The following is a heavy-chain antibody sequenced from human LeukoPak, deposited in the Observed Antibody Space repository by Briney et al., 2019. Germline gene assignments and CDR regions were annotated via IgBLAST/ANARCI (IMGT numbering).Heavy chain of an antibody. V-gene: IGHV4-59*01. CDR2: IYYSGST. D-gene: IGHD6-19*01. Sequence: SETLSLTCTVSGGSISSYYWSWIRQPPGKGLEWIGYIYYSGSTNYNPSLKSRVTISVDTSKNQFSLKLSSVTAADTAVYYCARRSSGWTNWFDPWGQGTLVTVSS. CDR1: GGSISSYY. CDR3: ARRSSGWTNWFDP. J-gene: IGHJ5*02.